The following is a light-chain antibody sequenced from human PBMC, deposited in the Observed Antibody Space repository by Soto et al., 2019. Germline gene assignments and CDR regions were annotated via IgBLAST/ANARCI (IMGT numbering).Light chain of an antibody. Sequence: EIKMAQSPDTLSVSPGERATLSCRASQSTSSKLAWSQQRPGQAPRLLVYGASTRATGVPVRFRGGGSGTEFTLTISGLQSEDVAVYCCQQYDKWPPTFGGGTKVEIK. CDR3: QQYDKWPPT. V-gene: IGKV3-15*01. CDR2: GAS. J-gene: IGKJ4*01. CDR1: QSTSSK.